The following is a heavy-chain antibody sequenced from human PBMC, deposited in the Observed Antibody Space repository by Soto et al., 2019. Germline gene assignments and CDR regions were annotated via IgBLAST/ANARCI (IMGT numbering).Heavy chain of an antibody. CDR2: ISGDATKT. CDR1: GFTFSSYA. Sequence: EVQLLESGGGLIQPGGSLRLSCAASGFTFSSYAMSWVRQAPGKGLDWVSTISGDATKTYYADSVKGRFTISRDNSKNTLYLQMNSLRVEDTAVYFCAKEAPVAYFEFWGQGTLVAVSS. V-gene: IGHV3-23*01. D-gene: IGHD2-15*01. J-gene: IGHJ4*02. CDR3: AKEAPVAYFEF.